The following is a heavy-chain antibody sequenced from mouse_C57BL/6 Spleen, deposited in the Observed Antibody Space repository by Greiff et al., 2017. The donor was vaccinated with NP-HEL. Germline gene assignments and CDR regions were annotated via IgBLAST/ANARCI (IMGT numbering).Heavy chain of an antibody. CDR3: DYGSSYDYYAMDY. Sequence: LVESGPELVKPGASVKISCKASGYSFTSYYIHWVKQRPGQGLEWIGWIYPGSGNTKYNEKFKGKATLTADTSSSTAYMQLSSLTSEDSAVYYCDYGSSYDYYAMDYWGQGTSVTVSS. D-gene: IGHD1-1*01. CDR2: IYPGSGNT. V-gene: IGHV1-66*01. J-gene: IGHJ4*01. CDR1: GYSFTSYY.